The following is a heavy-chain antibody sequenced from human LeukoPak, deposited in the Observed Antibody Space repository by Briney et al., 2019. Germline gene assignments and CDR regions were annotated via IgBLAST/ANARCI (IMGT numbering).Heavy chain of an antibody. CDR1: GGSISSGGYS. D-gene: IGHD3-22*01. CDR2: IYHSGST. J-gene: IGHJ4*02. Sequence: SETLSLTCAVSGGSISSGGYSWSWIRQPPGKGLEWIGYIYHSGSTYYNPSLKSRVTISVDRSKNQFSLKLSSVTAAETAVYYCARGSYYYDSSGYYYGPYYFDYWGQGTLVTVSS. CDR3: ARGSYYYDSSGYYYGPYYFDY. V-gene: IGHV4-30-2*01.